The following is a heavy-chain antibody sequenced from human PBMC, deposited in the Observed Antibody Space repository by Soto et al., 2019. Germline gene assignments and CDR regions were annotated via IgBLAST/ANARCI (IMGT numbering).Heavy chain of an antibody. D-gene: IGHD1-26*01. J-gene: IGHJ6*02. Sequence: EVQLVESGGALVQPGGSLRLSCAASGFTVSSNYMSWVRQAPGKGLEWIAIICSAGNTYYADSVKGSFTISRANSKNTLYLQMNSLGAEDTAVYYCARDFVVGGPTINYYYGMDVWGQGATVTVSS. CDR1: GFTVSSNY. CDR2: ICSAGNT. CDR3: ARDFVVGGPTINYYYGMDV. V-gene: IGHV3-66*01.